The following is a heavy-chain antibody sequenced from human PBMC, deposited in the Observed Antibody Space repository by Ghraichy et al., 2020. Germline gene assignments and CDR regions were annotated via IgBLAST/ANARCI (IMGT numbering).Heavy chain of an antibody. D-gene: IGHD5-12*01. Sequence: GRSLRLSCAASGFAFSDYSMNWVRQAPGKGLEWVSYISRSSSTTYYADSVKDRFIISRDNAKKSLYRQMNSLRAEDTAVYYCARVQRGDFVPTTEFYLPDYWGQGTLVTVSS. J-gene: IGHJ4*02. CDR1: GFAFSDYS. CDR3: ARVQRGDFVPTTEFYLPDY. CDR2: ISRSSSTT. V-gene: IGHV3-48*01.